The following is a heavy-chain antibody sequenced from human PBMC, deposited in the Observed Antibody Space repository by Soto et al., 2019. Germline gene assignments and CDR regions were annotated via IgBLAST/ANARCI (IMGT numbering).Heavy chain of an antibody. CDR3: ARGRGCSGGSCYGWFDP. CDR2: IYYSGST. CDR1: GGSNSSGDYY. D-gene: IGHD2-15*01. Sequence: PSETLSLTCTVSGGSNSSGDYYWSWIRQPPGKGLEWIGYIYYSGSTYYNPSLKSRVTISVDTSKNQFSLRLSSVTAADTAVYYCARGRGCSGGSCYGWFDPWGQGTLVTVSS. V-gene: IGHV4-30-4*01. J-gene: IGHJ5*02.